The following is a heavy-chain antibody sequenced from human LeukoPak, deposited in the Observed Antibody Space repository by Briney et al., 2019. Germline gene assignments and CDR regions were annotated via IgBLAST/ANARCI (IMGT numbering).Heavy chain of an antibody. CDR1: GGSNSSSSYY. CDR2: IYYSGST. CDR3: ARHVPPNTAMVRN. J-gene: IGHJ4*02. D-gene: IGHD5-18*01. Sequence: SETLSLTCTVSGGSNSSSSYYWGWIRQPPGKGLEWIGSIYYSGSTYYNPSLKSRVTISVDTSKNQFSLKLSSVTAADTAVYYCARHVPPNTAMVRNWGQGTLVTVSS. V-gene: IGHV4-39*01.